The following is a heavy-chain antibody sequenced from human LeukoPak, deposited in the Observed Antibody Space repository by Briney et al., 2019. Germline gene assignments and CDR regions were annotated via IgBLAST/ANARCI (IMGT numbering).Heavy chain of an antibody. CDR2: IKQDGSEK. D-gene: IGHD1-26*01. CDR3: AKSEWYTGATMGIDY. V-gene: IGHV3-7*03. CDR1: GFTFSSYA. J-gene: IGHJ4*02. Sequence: GGSLRLSCAASGFTFSSYAMSWVRQAPGKGLEWVANIKQDGSEKYYVDSVKGRFTISRDNAKNSLYLQMNSLRAEDMALYYCAKSEWYTGATMGIDYWGQGTLVTVSS.